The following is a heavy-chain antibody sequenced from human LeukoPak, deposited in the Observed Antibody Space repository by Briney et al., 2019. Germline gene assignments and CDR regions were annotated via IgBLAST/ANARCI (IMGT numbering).Heavy chain of an antibody. CDR3: ARPGPDPYYDFWSGSHYFDY. CDR1: GFTFSSYW. J-gene: IGHJ4*02. D-gene: IGHD3-3*01. Sequence: GGSLRLSCAASGFTFSSYWMHWVRQAPGKGLVWVSRINTDGSRTSYADSVKGRFTISRDNAKNTLYLQMNSLRAEDTAVYYCARPGPDPYYDFWSGSHYFDYWGQGTLVTVSS. CDR2: INTDGSRT. V-gene: IGHV3-74*01.